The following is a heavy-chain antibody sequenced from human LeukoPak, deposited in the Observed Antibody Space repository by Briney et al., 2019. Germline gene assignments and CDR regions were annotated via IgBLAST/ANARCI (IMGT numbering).Heavy chain of an antibody. D-gene: IGHD3-3*01. J-gene: IGHJ4*02. CDR2: ISSSSSYI. CDR1: GFTFSSYS. Sequence: GGSLRLSCAASGFTFSSYSMNWVRQAPGKGLEWVSSISSSSSYIYYADSVKGRFTISRDNAKNSLYLQMNSLRAEDTAVHYCASDTKYDFWSGYLGDYWGQGTLVTVSS. V-gene: IGHV3-21*01. CDR3: ASDTKYDFWSGYLGDY.